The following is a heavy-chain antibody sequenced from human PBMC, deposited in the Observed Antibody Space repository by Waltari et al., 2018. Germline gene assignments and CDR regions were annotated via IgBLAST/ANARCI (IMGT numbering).Heavy chain of an antibody. J-gene: IGHJ5*02. CDR1: GYCISSSYY. V-gene: IGHV4-38-2*02. Sequence: QVQLQASGPGLVKQSKTLSLTCAVYGYCISSSYYWGWIRQAPGKGLEWMGSIYSSVSTYYNPQLKSRVTISVDTAKNQFALKLSSVTAADTAVYYCARDPTSTAYNWFDPWGQGTLVTVSS. CDR2: IYSSVST. CDR3: ARDPTSTAYNWFDP.